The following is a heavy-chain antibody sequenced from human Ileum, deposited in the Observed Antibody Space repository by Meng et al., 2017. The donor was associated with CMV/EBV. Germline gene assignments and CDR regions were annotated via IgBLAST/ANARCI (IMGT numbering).Heavy chain of an antibody. CDR2: ISGSGGGGST. V-gene: IGHV3-23*01. CDR3: GKPFCSGGSCG. Sequence: GGSLRLSCAASGFTFSTYAMSWVRQAPGKGLEWVSGISGSGGGGSTYYADSVKGRFTISRDNSKNTLYLQMNSLRADDTAVYYCGKPFCSGGSCGWGQGMLVTVSS. D-gene: IGHD2-15*01. J-gene: IGHJ4*02. CDR1: GFTFSTYA.